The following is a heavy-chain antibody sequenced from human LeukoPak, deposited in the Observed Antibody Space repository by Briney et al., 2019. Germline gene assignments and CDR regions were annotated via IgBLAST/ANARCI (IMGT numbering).Heavy chain of an antibody. Sequence: ASVKVSCKASGYTFTGYYMHWVRQAPGQGLEWMGRINHNSGGTNYAQKFQGRVTMTRDTSISTAYMELSRLRSDDTAVYYCARVGYSSSWYFDYWGQGTLVTVSS. CDR2: INHNSGGT. V-gene: IGHV1-2*06. CDR3: ARVGYSSSWYFDY. J-gene: IGHJ4*02. D-gene: IGHD6-13*01. CDR1: GYTFTGYY.